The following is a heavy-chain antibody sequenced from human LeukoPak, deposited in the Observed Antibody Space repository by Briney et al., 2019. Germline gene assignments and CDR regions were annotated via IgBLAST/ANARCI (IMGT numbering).Heavy chain of an antibody. CDR3: ARHYSYYDFWSGKLDYYYYYMDV. J-gene: IGHJ6*03. CDR1: CGSISSSSYY. D-gene: IGHD3-3*01. CDR2: NYYSGSS. V-gene: IGHV4-39*01. Sequence: SETLSLTCTVSCGSISSSSYYWRWLRQPPGKGLERIGSNYYSGSSYYNPSLKSRVTISVDTSKNQFSLKLSSVTAADTAVYYCARHYSYYDFWSGKLDYYYYYMDVWGKGTTVTVS.